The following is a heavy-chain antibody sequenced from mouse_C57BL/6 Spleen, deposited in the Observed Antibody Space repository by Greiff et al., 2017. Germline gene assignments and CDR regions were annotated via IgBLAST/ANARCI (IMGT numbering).Heavy chain of an antibody. CDR2: INPSSGYT. D-gene: IGHD1-1*01. CDR3: AYGVTTVGHWYFEV. V-gene: IGHV1-7*01. Sequence: QVQLQQSGAELAKPGASVKLSCKASGYTFTSYWMHWVKQRPGQGLEWIGYINPSSGYTKYNQKFKDKGTLTADKSSSTGYLQLSSLTYEDSAVYYCAYGVTTVGHWYFEVWGTGTTVTVSS. CDR1: GYTFTSYW. J-gene: IGHJ1*03.